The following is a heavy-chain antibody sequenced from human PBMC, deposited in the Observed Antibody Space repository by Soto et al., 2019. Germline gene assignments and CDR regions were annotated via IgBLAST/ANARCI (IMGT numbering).Heavy chain of an antibody. V-gene: IGHV4-34*01. CDR3: ARGLSALRVGYFQH. J-gene: IGHJ1*01. Sequence: QVQLQQWGAGLLKPSETLSLTCAVYGGSFSGYYWSWIRQPPGKGLEWIGEINHSGSTNYNPSLKSRVTISVDTSMNQFSLKLSSVTAADTAVYYCARGLSALRVGYFQHWGQGTLVTVSS. CDR2: INHSGST. CDR1: GGSFSGYY.